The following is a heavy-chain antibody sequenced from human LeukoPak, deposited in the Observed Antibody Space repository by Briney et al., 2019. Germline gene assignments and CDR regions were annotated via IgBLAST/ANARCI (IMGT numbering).Heavy chain of an antibody. CDR3: ARAYYYDSSGYYFFDY. CDR1: GGSISSGGYS. V-gene: IGHV4-30-2*01. J-gene: IGHJ4*01. Sequence: PSETLSLTCAVSGGSISSGGYSWSWVRQPPGRGMEWLGYIYHSGSTYYNPSLKSRVTISVDRSKNQFSLKLSSVTAADTAVYYCARAYYYDSSGYYFFDYWGHGTLVTVSS. CDR2: IYHSGST. D-gene: IGHD3-22*01.